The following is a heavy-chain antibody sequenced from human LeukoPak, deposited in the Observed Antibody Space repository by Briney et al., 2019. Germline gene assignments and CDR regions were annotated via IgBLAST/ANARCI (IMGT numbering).Heavy chain of an antibody. Sequence: SETLSLTCTVSGYSISSGYYWGWIRQPPGKGLEWIGSIYHSGSTYYNPSLKSRVTISVDTSKNQFSLKLSSVTAADTAVYYCARAPIRGQFDYWGQGTLVTVSS. CDR2: IYHSGST. J-gene: IGHJ4*02. CDR3: ARAPIRGQFDY. D-gene: IGHD3-10*01. V-gene: IGHV4-38-2*02. CDR1: GYSISSGYY.